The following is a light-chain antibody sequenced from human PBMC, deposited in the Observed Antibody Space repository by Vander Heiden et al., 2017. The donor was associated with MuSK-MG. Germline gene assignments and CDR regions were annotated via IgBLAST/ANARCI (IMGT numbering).Light chain of an antibody. J-gene: IGKJ2*01. CDR2: AAS. CDR1: QSISSY. CDR3: QQSYSTLST. V-gene: IGKV1-39*01. Sequence: DIQMTQSPSSLSASVGDRVTITCRASQSISSYLNWYQQKPGKAPKLLIYAASSFLSGVPSRFSGSGSGTDFTLTIIRLQPEDFATYYCQQSYSTLSTFGPGTKMEIK.